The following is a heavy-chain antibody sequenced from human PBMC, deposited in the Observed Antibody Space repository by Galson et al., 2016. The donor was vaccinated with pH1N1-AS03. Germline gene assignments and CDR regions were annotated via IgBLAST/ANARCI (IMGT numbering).Heavy chain of an antibody. D-gene: IGHD3-3*01. CDR2: IYPADSST. J-gene: IGHJ6*02. CDR3: ARQQDGRGSGLEWLFWYGMDV. CDR1: EYTFSNHW. V-gene: IGHV5-51*01. Sequence: QSGAEVKKPGESLKISCKVSEYTFSNHWIGWVRQMPGRGLEWMGIIYPADSSTTYSPSFQGPVTIPADQSTRPAYLQWSSPRASDTAMYFCARQQDGRGSGLEWLFWYGMDVWGQGTTVIVSS.